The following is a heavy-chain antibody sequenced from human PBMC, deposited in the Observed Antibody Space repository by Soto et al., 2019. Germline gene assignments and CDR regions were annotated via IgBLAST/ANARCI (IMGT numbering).Heavy chain of an antibody. CDR2: IWYDGSNK. V-gene: IGHV3-33*01. D-gene: IGHD6-19*01. J-gene: IGHJ6*02. Sequence: PGGSLRLSCAASGFTFSSYGMHWVRQAPGKGLEWVAVIWYDGSNKYYADSVKGRFTISRDNSKNTLYLQMNSLRAEDTAVYYCARDKGYSSGWFNYYYYYGMDVWGQGTTVTSP. CDR1: GFTFSSYG. CDR3: ARDKGYSSGWFNYYYYYGMDV.